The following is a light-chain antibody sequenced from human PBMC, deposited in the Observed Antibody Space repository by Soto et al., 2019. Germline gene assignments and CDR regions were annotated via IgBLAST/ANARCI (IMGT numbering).Light chain of an antibody. V-gene: IGKV3-15*01. Sequence: EILMTQSPATLSVSPVERATLSCRASQSVSSNLAWYQQKPGQAPRLLIYGASTRATGIPARFSGSGSGTEFTLTISSLQSEDFAVYYCQQYNNWPPLTFGGGTKVDIK. CDR1: QSVSSN. CDR3: QQYNNWPPLT. CDR2: GAS. J-gene: IGKJ4*01.